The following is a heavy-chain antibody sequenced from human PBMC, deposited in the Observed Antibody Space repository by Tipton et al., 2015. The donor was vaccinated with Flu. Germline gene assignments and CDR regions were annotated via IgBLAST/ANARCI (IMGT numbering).Heavy chain of an antibody. J-gene: IGHJ5*02. CDR2: IFHSGNA. CDR1: GNSIRSANYY. Sequence: TLSLTCTVSGNSIRSANYYWGWIRQPPGKGLEWIGNIFHSGNAYHNPSLKSRVTISVDTSKNQFSLNMKSVTAADMAVYYCARRDYSNYVSEPKNWFDPWGQGILVTVSS. V-gene: IGHV4-38-2*02. D-gene: IGHD4-11*01. CDR3: ARRDYSNYVSEPKNWFDP.